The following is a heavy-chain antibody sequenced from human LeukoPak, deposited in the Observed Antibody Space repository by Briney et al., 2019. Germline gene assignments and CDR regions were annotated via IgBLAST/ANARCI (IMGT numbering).Heavy chain of an antibody. Sequence: ASVKVSCKASGYTFTSYAICWVRQAPGQGLEWMGWISSYNDNTNYAQKLQGRVTMTTDTSTSTAYMELRSLRSDDTAVYYCARDPGYSSSVDYWGQGTLVTVSS. CDR2: ISSYNDNT. CDR3: ARDPGYSSSVDY. V-gene: IGHV1-18*01. J-gene: IGHJ4*02. CDR1: GYTFTSYA. D-gene: IGHD6-13*01.